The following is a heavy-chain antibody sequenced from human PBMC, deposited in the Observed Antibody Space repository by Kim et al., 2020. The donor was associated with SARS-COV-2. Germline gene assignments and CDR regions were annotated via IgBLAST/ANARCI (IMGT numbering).Heavy chain of an antibody. D-gene: IGHD4-17*01. V-gene: IGHV4-39*01. Sequence: LKSRVTISVDTSKNQFSLKLSSVTAADTAVYYCARHIAFGDYAGTNWFDPWGQGTLVTVSS. CDR3: ARHIAFGDYAGTNWFDP. J-gene: IGHJ5*02.